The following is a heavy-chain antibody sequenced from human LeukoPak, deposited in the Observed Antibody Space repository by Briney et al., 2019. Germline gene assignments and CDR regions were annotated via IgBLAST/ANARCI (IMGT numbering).Heavy chain of an antibody. Sequence: GGSLRLSCAASGFTFSSYGMHWVRQAPGKGLEWVAVISYDGSNKYYADSVKGRFTISRDNSKNTLYPQMNSLRAEDTAVYYCAKDPGDSSGYYYAPVDYWGQGTLVTVSS. D-gene: IGHD3-22*01. CDR1: GFTFSSYG. J-gene: IGHJ4*02. V-gene: IGHV3-30*18. CDR2: ISYDGSNK. CDR3: AKDPGDSSGYYYAPVDY.